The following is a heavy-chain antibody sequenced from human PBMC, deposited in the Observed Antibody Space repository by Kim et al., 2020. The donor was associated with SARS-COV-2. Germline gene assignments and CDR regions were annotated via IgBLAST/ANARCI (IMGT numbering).Heavy chain of an antibody. D-gene: IGHD6-19*01. CDR3: ARSRSEEGSGWTFDY. Sequence: SETLSLTCTVSGGSISSYYWSWIRQPAGKGLEWIGRIYTSGSTNYNPSLKSRVTMSVDTSKNQFSLKLSSVTAADTAVYYCARSRSEEGSGWTFDYWGQGTLVTVSS. J-gene: IGHJ4*02. CDR1: GGSISSYY. V-gene: IGHV4-4*07. CDR2: IYTSGST.